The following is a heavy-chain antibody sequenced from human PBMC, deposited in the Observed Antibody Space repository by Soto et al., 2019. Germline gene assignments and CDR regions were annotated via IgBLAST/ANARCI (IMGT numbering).Heavy chain of an antibody. J-gene: IGHJ5*02. D-gene: IGHD3-10*01. Sequence: GASVKVSCKASGYTFTTYTLQWLRQAPGQRLEWMGWINPGNGDTKYSQTFQGRVTITSDTSASTAYMELSSLRSEDTAVYYCTRDPGRSWFDPWGKGTLVTVAS. CDR3: TRDPGRSWFDP. CDR2: INPGNGDT. CDR1: GYTFTTYT. V-gene: IGHV1-3*01.